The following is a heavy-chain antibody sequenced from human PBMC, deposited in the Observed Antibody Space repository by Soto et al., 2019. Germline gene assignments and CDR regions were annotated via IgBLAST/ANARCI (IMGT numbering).Heavy chain of an antibody. Sequence: QVQLVESGGGVVQPGRSLRLSCAASGFTFSSYGMHWVRQAPGKGLEWVAVISYDGSNKYYADSVKGRFTISRDNSKNTLYLQMNSLRAEDTAVYYCAKVVLAEATDPYYYYGMDVWGQGTTVTVSS. CDR1: GFTFSSYG. V-gene: IGHV3-30*18. CDR2: ISYDGSNK. J-gene: IGHJ6*02. D-gene: IGHD3-16*01. CDR3: AKVVLAEATDPYYYYGMDV.